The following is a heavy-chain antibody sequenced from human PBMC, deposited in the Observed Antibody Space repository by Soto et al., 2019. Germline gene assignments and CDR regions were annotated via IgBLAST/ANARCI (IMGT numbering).Heavy chain of an antibody. CDR3: ARDSSFHDIVVPS. V-gene: IGHV3-33*01. D-gene: IGHD2-15*01. CDR2: IWYDGSNK. Sequence: GGSLRLSCAASGFTFSSYGMHWVRQAPGKGLEWVAVIWYDGSNKYYADSVKGRFTISRDNSKNTLYLQMNSLRAEDTAVYYCARDSSFHDIVVPSWGQGTLVTVSS. CDR1: GFTFSSYG. J-gene: IGHJ4*02.